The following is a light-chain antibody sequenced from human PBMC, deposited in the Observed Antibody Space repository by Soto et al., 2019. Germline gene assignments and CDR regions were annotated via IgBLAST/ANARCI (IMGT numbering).Light chain of an antibody. V-gene: IGKV3-15*01. CDR2: GAS. CDR3: QQSNDLPLT. J-gene: IGKJ4*01. Sequence: MTQCPTTVTESPGARATLSCRASQSVSSNLAWYQQKPGQAPKLLIYGASTWATGIPSRFSGSGSGTDFTFTISGLQPEDFATYYCQQSNDLPLTFGGGTKVDIK. CDR1: QSVSSN.